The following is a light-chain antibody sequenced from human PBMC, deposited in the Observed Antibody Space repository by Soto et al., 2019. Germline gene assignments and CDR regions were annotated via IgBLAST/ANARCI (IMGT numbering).Light chain of an antibody. V-gene: IGLV2-8*01. Sequence: QSALTQPPSASGSPGQSVTISCTGTSSDVGGYNYVSWYQQHPGKAPKLMIYDVSKRPSGVPDRFSGSKSGNTASLTASGHQDEEDADYYCSSYGGSDNVVFGGGTKLTVL. CDR2: DVS. CDR1: SSDVGGYNY. CDR3: SSYGGSDNVV. J-gene: IGLJ2*01.